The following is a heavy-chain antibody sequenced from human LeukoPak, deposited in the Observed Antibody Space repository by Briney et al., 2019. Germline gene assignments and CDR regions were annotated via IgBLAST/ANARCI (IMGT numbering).Heavy chain of an antibody. CDR3: ARGRYCSGGSCYSDWLNSLYYYYYYMDV. CDR1: GFTFSSYE. Sequence: PGGSLRLSCAASGFTFSSYEMSWVRQAPGKGLEWVSYISSSGSTIYYADSVKGRFTISRDNSKNTLYLQMNSLRAEDTAVYYCARGRYCSGGSCYSDWLNSLYYYYYYMDVWGKRTTVTVSS. J-gene: IGHJ6*03. V-gene: IGHV3-48*03. CDR2: ISSSGSTI. D-gene: IGHD2-15*01.